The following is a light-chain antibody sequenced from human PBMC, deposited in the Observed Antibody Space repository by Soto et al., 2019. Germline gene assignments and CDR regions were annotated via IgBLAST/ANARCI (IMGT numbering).Light chain of an antibody. J-gene: IGKJ2*01. Sequence: EVVLTQSPATLSVSPGDRATLSCRASQSVSRNLAWYQQKPGQAPRLLIYGASTRATGVPARFSGSGSATEFTLSISSLQSEDVAVYYCQQYGAWPPENFGQGTKLQI. CDR1: QSVSRN. V-gene: IGKV3-15*01. CDR2: GAS. CDR3: QQYGAWPPEN.